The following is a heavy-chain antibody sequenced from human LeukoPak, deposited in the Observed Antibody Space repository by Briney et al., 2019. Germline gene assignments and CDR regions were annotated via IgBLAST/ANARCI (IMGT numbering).Heavy chain of an antibody. D-gene: IGHD1-26*01. CDR1: GGSISSYY. CDR2: IYYSGST. CDR3: AREQWELLSNWFDP. J-gene: IGHJ5*02. V-gene: IGHV4-59*01. Sequence: SETLSLTCTVSGGSISSYYWSWIRQPPGKGLEWIGYIYYSGSTNYNPSLKSRVTISVDTSKNQFSLKLSSVTAADTAVYYCAREQWELLSNWFDPWGQGTLVTVSS.